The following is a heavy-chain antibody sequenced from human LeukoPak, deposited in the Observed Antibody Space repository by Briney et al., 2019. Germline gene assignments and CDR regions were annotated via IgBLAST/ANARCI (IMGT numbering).Heavy chain of an antibody. CDR3: ARDFDAFDI. V-gene: IGHV3-53*01. CDR1: GFTFSSYA. Sequence: PGGSLRLSCAASGFTFSSYAMSWVRQAPGKGLEWVSVIYSGGSTYYADSVKGRFTISRDNSKNTLYLQMNSLRAEDTAVYYCARDFDAFDIWGQGTMVTVSS. CDR2: IYSGGST. J-gene: IGHJ3*02.